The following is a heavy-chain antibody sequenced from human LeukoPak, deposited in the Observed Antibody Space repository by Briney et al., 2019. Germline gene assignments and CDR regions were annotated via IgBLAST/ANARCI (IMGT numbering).Heavy chain of an antibody. CDR2: IIPIFGTA. CDR3: ARAVAASVAGIDY. V-gene: IGHV1-69*13. Sequence: ASVKVSCKASGGTFSSYAISWVRQAPGQGLEWMGGIIPIFGTANCAQKFQGRVTITADESTSTAYMELSSLRSEDTAVYYCARAVAASVAGIDYWGQGTLVTVSS. CDR1: GGTFSSYA. J-gene: IGHJ4*02. D-gene: IGHD6-19*01.